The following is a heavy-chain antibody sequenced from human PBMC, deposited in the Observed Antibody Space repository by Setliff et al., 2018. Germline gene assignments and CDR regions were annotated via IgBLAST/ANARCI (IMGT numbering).Heavy chain of an antibody. V-gene: IGHV1-18*01. D-gene: IGHD5-12*01. CDR3: VRGPGPSVVVAIPFDH. CDR2: MSPVYGIA. J-gene: IGHJ4*02. Sequence: ASVKVSCKTSGFSFSTFGFSWVRQAPGQGLEWMGWMSPVYGIATYARKFQGRVTLTADTSTTTAYLELASLRDDDTAVYYCVRGPGPSVVVAIPFDHWGQGSLVTVSS. CDR1: GFSFSTFG.